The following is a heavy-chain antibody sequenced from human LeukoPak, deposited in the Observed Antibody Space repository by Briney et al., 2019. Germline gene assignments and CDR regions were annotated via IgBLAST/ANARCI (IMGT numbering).Heavy chain of an antibody. Sequence: KSGGSLRLSCAASGFTFSSYGMHWVRQAPGKGLEWVSSISSSSSYIYYADSVKGRFTISRDNAKNTLYLQMNSLRAEDTAVYYCAKWGRLAPPYYYYYMDVWGKGTTVTVSS. CDR2: ISSSSSYI. J-gene: IGHJ6*03. D-gene: IGHD3-16*01. CDR3: AKWGRLAPPYYYYYMDV. V-gene: IGHV3-21*01. CDR1: GFTFSSYG.